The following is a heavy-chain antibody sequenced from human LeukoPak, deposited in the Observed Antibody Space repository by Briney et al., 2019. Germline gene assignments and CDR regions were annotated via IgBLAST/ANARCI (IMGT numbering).Heavy chain of an antibody. V-gene: IGHV3-21*01. CDR3: ARGRSITLLRGVAMSDGFDV. CDR2: IVPSGSYI. Sequence: GGSLRLSCTASGFTFSNYGLNWVRQAPGKGLEWVSFIVPSGSYIYYGDSVKGRVTISRDNAKNSLYLQMNGLRAEDTAVYYCARGRSITLLRGVAMSDGFDVWGQGAMVTVSS. CDR1: GFTFSNYG. D-gene: IGHD3-10*01. J-gene: IGHJ3*01.